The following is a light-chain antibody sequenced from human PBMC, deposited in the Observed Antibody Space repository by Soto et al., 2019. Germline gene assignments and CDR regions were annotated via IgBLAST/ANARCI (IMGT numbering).Light chain of an antibody. CDR1: QSVSRSY. J-gene: IGKJ1*01. CDR3: QQYGRSPWT. Sequence: EIVLTQSAGTLSLSRGERATLSCRSSQSVSRSYLAWYQQKPGQAPRLLIYGASSRATVIPDRFSGSGSGTDFTLTISRLEPEDVAVYYCQQYGRSPWTFGQGTKV. CDR2: GAS. V-gene: IGKV3-20*01.